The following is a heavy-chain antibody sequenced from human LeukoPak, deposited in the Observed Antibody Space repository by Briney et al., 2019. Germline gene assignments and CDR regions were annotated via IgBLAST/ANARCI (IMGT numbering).Heavy chain of an antibody. D-gene: IGHD6-13*01. CDR1: GGSFSGYY. Sequence: SETLSLTCAVHGGSFSGYYWSWIRQPPGKGLEWIGEINHSGSTNYNPSLKSRVTISVDTSKNQFSLKLSSVTAADTAVYYCARGIYSSSWYKGNYYYYYMDVWGKGTTVTISS. CDR2: INHSGST. CDR3: ARGIYSSSWYKGNYYYYYMDV. V-gene: IGHV4-34*01. J-gene: IGHJ6*03.